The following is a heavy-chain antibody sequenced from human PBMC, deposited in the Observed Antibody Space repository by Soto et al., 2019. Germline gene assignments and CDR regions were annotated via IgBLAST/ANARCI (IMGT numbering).Heavy chain of an antibody. CDR2: FDPEDGET. CDR1: GYTLTELS. CDR3: ATKGRWYVGYYYYGMDL. D-gene: IGHD6-13*01. J-gene: IGHJ6*02. Sequence: QVQLVQSGAEVKKPGASVKVSCKVSGYTLTELSMHWVRQAPGKGLEWMGGFDPEDGETIYAQKVQGSVTMTEDTSTDTAYMELRSLRSADTAVYYCATKGRWYVGYYYYGMDLWGQGTTVTVSS. V-gene: IGHV1-24*01.